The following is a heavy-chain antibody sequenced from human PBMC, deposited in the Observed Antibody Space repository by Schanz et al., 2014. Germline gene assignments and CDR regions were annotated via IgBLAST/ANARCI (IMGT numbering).Heavy chain of an antibody. J-gene: IGHJ2*01. Sequence: QVQLQESGPGLVKPSETLSLTCVVSGGSIRSGTYYWSWIRQPAGKALEWVGRVFPNGITNYNPSLKSRVPIPLDTSNTHFSLTLTSLTAADTAVYYCARDTTWRLDLWGRGTLVTVSS. CDR1: GGSIRSGTYY. V-gene: IGHV4-61*02. D-gene: IGHD1-1*01. CDR3: ARDTTWRLDL. CDR2: VFPNGIT.